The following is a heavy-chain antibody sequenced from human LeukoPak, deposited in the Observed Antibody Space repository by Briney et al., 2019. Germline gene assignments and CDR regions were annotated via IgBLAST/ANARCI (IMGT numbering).Heavy chain of an antibody. CDR1: GFTFSSYS. V-gene: IGHV3-21*01. CDR2: ISSSSSYI. D-gene: IGHD2-2*01. CDR3: ARGERGLYCSSTSSYPVL. Sequence: GGSLRLSCAASGFTFSSYSMNWVRQAPGKGLEWVSSISSSSSYIYYADSVKGRFTISRDNTKNSLYLQMNSLRAEDTAVYYCARGERGLYCSSTSSYPVLGGQGTLVTVSS. J-gene: IGHJ4*02.